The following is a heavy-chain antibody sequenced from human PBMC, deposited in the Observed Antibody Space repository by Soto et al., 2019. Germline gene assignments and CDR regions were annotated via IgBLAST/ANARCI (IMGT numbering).Heavy chain of an antibody. CDR1: GGSISSGGYY. D-gene: IGHD2-15*01. V-gene: IGHV4-31*03. CDR3: ARSGCSGGSCYGERVDY. CDR2: IYYSGST. J-gene: IGHJ4*02. Sequence: PSETLSLTCTVSGGSISSGGYYWSWIRQHPGEGLEWIGYIYYSGSTYYNPSLKSRVTISVDTSKNQFSLKLSSVTAADTAVYYCARSGCSGGSCYGERVDYWGQGTLVTVSS.